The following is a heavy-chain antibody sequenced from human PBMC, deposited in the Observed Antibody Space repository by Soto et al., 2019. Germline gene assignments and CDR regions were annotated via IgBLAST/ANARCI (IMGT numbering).Heavy chain of an antibody. CDR2: IYYSGST. J-gene: IGHJ4*02. CDR1: GGSISSYY. D-gene: IGHD5-18*01. CDR3: ARGIQLWLGYFDY. Sequence: QVQLQESGPGLVKPSETLSLTCTVSGGSISSYYWSWIRQPPGKGLEWIGYIYYSGSTNYNPSLKSRVTISVDTSKNQFSLKLSSVTAADTAVYYCARGIQLWLGYFDYWGQGTLVTVSS. V-gene: IGHV4-59*01.